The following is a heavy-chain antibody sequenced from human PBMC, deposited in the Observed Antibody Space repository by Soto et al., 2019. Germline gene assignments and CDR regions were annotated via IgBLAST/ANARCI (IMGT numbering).Heavy chain of an antibody. CDR2: INSDGSST. CDR1: GFTFSSYW. Sequence: PVGSLRLSCAASGFTFSSYWMHWVRQAPGKGLVWVSRINSDGSSTSYADSVKGRFTISRDNAKNTLYLQMNSLRAEDTAVYYCARGCIAARRAHSPCGYWGQGTLVTVSS. J-gene: IGHJ4*02. V-gene: IGHV3-74*01. D-gene: IGHD6-6*01. CDR3: ARGCIAARRAHSPCGY.